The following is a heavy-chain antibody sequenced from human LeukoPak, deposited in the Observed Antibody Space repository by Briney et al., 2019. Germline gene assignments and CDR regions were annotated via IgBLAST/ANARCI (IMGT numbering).Heavy chain of an antibody. J-gene: IGHJ4*02. V-gene: IGHV3-23*01. Sequence: GRSLRLSCVASGFTFSNYAMSWVRQAPGKGLEWVSGISGSGGSTYYADSVKGRFTISRDNSKNTLYLQVNSLRAEDTAVYFCAKAPFGITMVRGVIGWGQGTLVTVSS. CDR2: ISGSGGST. CDR3: AKAPFGITMVRGVIG. D-gene: IGHD3-10*01. CDR1: GFTFSNYA.